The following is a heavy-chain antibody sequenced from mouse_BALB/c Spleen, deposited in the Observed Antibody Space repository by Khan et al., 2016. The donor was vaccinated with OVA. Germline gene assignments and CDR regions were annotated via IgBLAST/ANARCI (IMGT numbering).Heavy chain of an antibody. J-gene: IGHJ2*01. CDR3: ARVYGGDFDY. CDR1: GYSITSDYA. D-gene: IGHD1-1*01. Sequence: EVQLQESGPGLVKPSQSLSLTCTVTGYSITSDYAWNWIRQFPGNKLEWMGFISYSGNTNYNPSLKSRISINRDTSKNQFFLQLNSVTTEDTSRNYCARVYGGDFDYWSQGTTLTISS. CDR2: ISYSGNT. V-gene: IGHV3-2*02.